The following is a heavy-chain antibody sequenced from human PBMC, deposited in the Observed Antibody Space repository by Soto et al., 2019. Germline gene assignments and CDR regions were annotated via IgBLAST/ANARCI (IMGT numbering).Heavy chain of an antibody. J-gene: IGHJ4*02. Sequence: GASVKVSCKASGYTFTGYYMHWVRQAPGQGLEWMGWINPNSGGTNYAQKFQGWVTMTRDTSISTAYMELSRLRSDDTAVYYCARGLDYGDYCFDYWGQGTLVTVSS. CDR3: ARGLDYGDYCFDY. CDR2: INPNSGGT. V-gene: IGHV1-2*04. CDR1: GYTFTGYY. D-gene: IGHD4-17*01.